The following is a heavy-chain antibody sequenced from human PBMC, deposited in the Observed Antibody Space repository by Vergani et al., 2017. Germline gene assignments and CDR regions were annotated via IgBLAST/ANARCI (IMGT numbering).Heavy chain of an antibody. CDR3: AKELVDWYLDL. J-gene: IGHJ2*01. CDR1: GFTFSSYA. V-gene: IGHV3-30-3*01. Sequence: QVQLVESGGGVVQPGRSLRLSCAASGFTFSSYAMHWVRQAPGKGLEWVAVISYDGSNKYYADSVKGRFTISRDNSKNTLYLQMNSLRAEDTAVYYCAKELVDWYLDLWGRGTLVTVSS. CDR2: ISYDGSNK.